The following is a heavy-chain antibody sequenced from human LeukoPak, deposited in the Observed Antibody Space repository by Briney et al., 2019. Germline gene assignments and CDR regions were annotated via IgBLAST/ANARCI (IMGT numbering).Heavy chain of an antibody. CDR3: ARGRSRIAAAGRGKHYFAY. CDR1: GGSFSGYY. CDR2: INHSGST. Sequence: SETLSLTCAVYGGSFSGYYWSWVRQPPGKGLEWIGEINHSGSTNYNPSLKSRVTISVDTSKNQFSLKLSSVTAADTAVYYCARGRSRIAAAGRGKHYFAYWGQGTLVTVSS. V-gene: IGHV4-34*01. D-gene: IGHD6-13*01. J-gene: IGHJ4*02.